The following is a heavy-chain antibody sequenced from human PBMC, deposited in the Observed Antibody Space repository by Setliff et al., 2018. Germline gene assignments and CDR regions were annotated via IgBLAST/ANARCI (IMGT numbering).Heavy chain of an antibody. CDR2: ISNSGRT. D-gene: IGHD2-8*01. V-gene: IGHV4-31*03. CDR3: ATTNWDYYYMDV. J-gene: IGHJ6*03. Sequence: TLSLTCPVSGDSMTRGDFYWSWIRQHRPKGLEWIGYISNSGRTYYNPSLKSRVAISVDTSKKQLSLRLSSVTAADTAVYYCATTNWDYYYMDVWGKGSMGTVSS. CDR1: GDSMTRGDFY.